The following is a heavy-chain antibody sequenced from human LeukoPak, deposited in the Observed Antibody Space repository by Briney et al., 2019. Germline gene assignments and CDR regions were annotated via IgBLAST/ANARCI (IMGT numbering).Heavy chain of an antibody. J-gene: IGHJ4*02. Sequence: SETLSLTCTVSGGSISNYYWSWIRQPPGKGLEWIGNIYYSGSTNYNPSLKSRVTISVDTSKNQFSLKLSSVTAADTAVYYCARGLRLWFGESPFDYWGQGTLVTVSS. CDR3: ARGLRLWFGESPFDY. V-gene: IGHV4-59*12. CDR2: IYYSGST. CDR1: GGSISNYY. D-gene: IGHD3-10*01.